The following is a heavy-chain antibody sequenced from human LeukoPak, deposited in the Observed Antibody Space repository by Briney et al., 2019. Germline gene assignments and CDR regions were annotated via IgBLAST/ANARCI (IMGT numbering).Heavy chain of an antibody. Sequence: SETLSLTCTVSGGSISSGDYYWSWIRQPPGKVLEWIGYIYYSGSTYYNPSLKSRVTISVDTSKNQFSLKLSSVTAADTAVYYCAREIVVVPAFNYYYYYYMDVWGKGTTVTVSS. J-gene: IGHJ6*03. CDR2: IYYSGST. D-gene: IGHD2-2*01. CDR1: GGSISSGDYY. CDR3: AREIVVVPAFNYYYYYYMDV. V-gene: IGHV4-30-4*08.